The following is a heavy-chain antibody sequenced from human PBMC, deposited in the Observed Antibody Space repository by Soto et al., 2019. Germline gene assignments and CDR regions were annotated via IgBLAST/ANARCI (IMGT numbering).Heavy chain of an antibody. V-gene: IGHV4-59*01. CDR2: IYYSGST. CDR3: ARSITMVRGVIIMANWFDP. J-gene: IGHJ5*02. CDR1: GGSISSYY. Sequence: TSETLSLTCTVSGGSISSYYWSWIRQPPGKGLEWIGYIYYSGSTNYNPSLKSRVTISVDTSKNQFSLKLSSVTAADTAVYYCARSITMVRGVIIMANWFDPWGQGTLVTVSS. D-gene: IGHD3-10*01.